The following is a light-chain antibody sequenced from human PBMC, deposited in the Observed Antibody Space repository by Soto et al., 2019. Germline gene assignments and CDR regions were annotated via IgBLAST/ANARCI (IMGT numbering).Light chain of an antibody. Sequence: QSALTQPASVSGSPGQSITISCTGTSSDVGSYNLVSWYQQHPGKAPKLLIYEVSKRPSGVSNRFSGSKSGNTASLTISGLQAEDEAEYYCCSYAGRSTPVVFGGEIKLTVL. V-gene: IGLV2-23*02. CDR3: CSYAGRSTPVV. CDR1: SSDVGSYNL. J-gene: IGLJ2*01. CDR2: EVS.